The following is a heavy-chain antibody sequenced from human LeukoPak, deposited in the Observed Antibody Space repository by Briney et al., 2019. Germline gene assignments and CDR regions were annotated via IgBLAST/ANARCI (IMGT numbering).Heavy chain of an antibody. J-gene: IGHJ4*02. CDR1: GGTFSSYA. V-gene: IGHV1-69*13. CDR3: ARGGRIAVAGCDY. D-gene: IGHD6-19*01. CDR2: IIPIFGTA. Sequence: SVKVSCKAYGGTFSSYAISWVRQAPGQGLEWMGGIIPIFGTANYAQKFQGRVTITADESTSTAYMELSSLRSEDTAVYYCARGGRIAVAGCDYWGQGTLVTVSS.